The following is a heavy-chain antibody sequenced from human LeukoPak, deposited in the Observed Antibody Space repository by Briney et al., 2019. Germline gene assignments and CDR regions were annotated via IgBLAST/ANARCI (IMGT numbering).Heavy chain of an antibody. D-gene: IGHD3-10*01. J-gene: IGHJ4*02. Sequence: GGSLRLSCAASGFTFSSYAMSWVRQAPGKGLEWVSAISGSGGSTYYADSVKGRFTISRDNSKNTLYLQMNSLRAEDTAVYYCANPPMVRGGGRWGQGTLVTVSS. CDR2: ISGSGGST. V-gene: IGHV3-23*01. CDR3: ANPPMVRGGGR. CDR1: GFTFSSYA.